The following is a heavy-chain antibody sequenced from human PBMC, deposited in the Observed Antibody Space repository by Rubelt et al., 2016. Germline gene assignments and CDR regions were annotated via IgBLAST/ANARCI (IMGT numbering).Heavy chain of an antibody. D-gene: IGHD6-19*01. V-gene: IGHV3-23*04. CDR2: ISDSGGST. J-gene: IGHJ6*02. Sequence: EVQLVEFGGGLVQPGGSLRLSCAASGFTLSSYAMSWVRPAPGKGLEWVSSISDSGGSTYYADSVKGRFTISRDNSKNTVYLQMNSLRAEDTAVYYYAKDSRSSGWYAGMDVWGQGTTVTVSS. CDR3: AKDSRSSGWYAGMDV. CDR1: GFTLSSYA.